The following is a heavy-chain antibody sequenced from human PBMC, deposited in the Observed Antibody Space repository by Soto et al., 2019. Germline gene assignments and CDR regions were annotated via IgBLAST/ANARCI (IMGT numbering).Heavy chain of an antibody. Sequence: SETLSLTCTVSGGSISSYYWSWIRQPPGKGLEWIGYIYYSGSTNYNPSLKSRVTISVDTSKNQFSLKLSSVTAADTAVYYCAGAEYCSGGSCYLFDYWGQGTLVTVSS. CDR3: AGAEYCSGGSCYLFDY. CDR2: IYYSGST. J-gene: IGHJ4*02. V-gene: IGHV4-59*01. CDR1: GGSISSYY. D-gene: IGHD2-15*01.